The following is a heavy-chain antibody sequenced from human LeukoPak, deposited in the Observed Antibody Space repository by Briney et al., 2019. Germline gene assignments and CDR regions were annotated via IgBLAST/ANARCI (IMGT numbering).Heavy chain of an antibody. CDR1: GYTFTSYD. D-gene: IGHD6-13*01. CDR2: MNPNSGNT. CDR3: ARLHSSSWYLYYFDY. J-gene: IGHJ4*02. Sequence: ASVKVSCKASGYTFTSYDINWVRQATGQGLEWMGWMNPNSGNTGYAQKFQGRVTITRNTSISTAYMELSSLSSEDTAVYYCARLHSSSWYLYYFDYWGQGTLVTVSS. V-gene: IGHV1-8*03.